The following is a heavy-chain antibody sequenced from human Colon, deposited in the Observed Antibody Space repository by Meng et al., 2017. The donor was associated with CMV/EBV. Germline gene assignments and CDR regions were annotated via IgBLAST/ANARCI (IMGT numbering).Heavy chain of an antibody. CDR2: SSSGSNVI. CDR3: AKGRRQFT. CDR1: GFTLSSDG. Sequence: GGSLRLSCAASGFTLSSDGMNWVRQAPGEDLEWIAYSSSGSNVIHYADSVKGRFTISRDNAKNFLYLQMDSLRVEDSAVYYCAKGRRQFTWGQGTQVTVSS. D-gene: IGHD3-10*01. V-gene: IGHV3-48*04. J-gene: IGHJ4*02.